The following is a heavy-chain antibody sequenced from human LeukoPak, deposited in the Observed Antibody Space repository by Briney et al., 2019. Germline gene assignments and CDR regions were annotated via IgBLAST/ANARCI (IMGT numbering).Heavy chain of an antibody. CDR1: GGSISSGSYY. Sequence: PSQTLSLTCTVSGGSISSGSYYWSWIRQPAGKGLEWIGRIYTSGSTNYNPSLKSRVTISVDTSKNQFSLKLSSVTAADTAVYYCARGRSVVVPAARRYFDYWGQGTLVTVSS. V-gene: IGHV4-61*02. CDR2: IYTSGST. CDR3: ARGRSVVVPAARRYFDY. J-gene: IGHJ4*02. D-gene: IGHD2-2*01.